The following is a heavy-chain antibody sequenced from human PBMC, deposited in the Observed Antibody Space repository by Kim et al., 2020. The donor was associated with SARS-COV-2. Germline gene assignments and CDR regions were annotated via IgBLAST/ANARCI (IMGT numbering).Heavy chain of an antibody. CDR2: ISYSGGT. CDR1: GGSISSGGYY. Sequence: SETLSLTCTVSGGSISSGGYYWSWIRQHPGKGLEWIGYISYSGGTYYNPSLKSRVTITVDTSKNQFSLKLSSVTAADTAVYYCARGDTIFGVVINAFDIWGQGTMVTVSS. V-gene: IGHV4-31*03. D-gene: IGHD3-3*01. J-gene: IGHJ3*02. CDR3: ARGDTIFGVVINAFDI.